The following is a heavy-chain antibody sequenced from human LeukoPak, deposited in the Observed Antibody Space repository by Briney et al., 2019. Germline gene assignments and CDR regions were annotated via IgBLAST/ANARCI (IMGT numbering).Heavy chain of an antibody. CDR3: AKGHDDYGDYEWSLFDY. CDR1: GFTFDDYA. V-gene: IGHV3-9*01. CDR2: ISWNSGSI. J-gene: IGHJ4*02. D-gene: IGHD4-17*01. Sequence: GRSLRLSCAASGFTFDDYAMHWVRQAPGKGLEWVSGISWNSGSIGYADSVKGRFTISRDNAKNSLYLQMNSLRAEDTALYYCAKGHDDYGDYEWSLFDYWGQGTLVTVSS.